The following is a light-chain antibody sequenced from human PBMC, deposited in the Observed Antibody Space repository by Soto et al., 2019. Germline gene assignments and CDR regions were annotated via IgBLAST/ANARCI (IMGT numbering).Light chain of an antibody. V-gene: IGKV1-33*01. CDR3: QQYDNLPPFT. Sequence: DIQMTQSPSSLSASVGARVSITCQASQDIRTSLSWFQQKPGRAPKLLIYGASNLETGVPSRFRGRGSGTDFTFPISSLQAEDIATYYCQQYDNLPPFTFGPGPRVDIK. CDR2: GAS. CDR1: QDIRTS. J-gene: IGKJ3*01.